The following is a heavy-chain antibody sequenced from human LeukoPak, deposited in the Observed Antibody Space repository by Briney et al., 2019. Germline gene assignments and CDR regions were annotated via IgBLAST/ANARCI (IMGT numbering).Heavy chain of an antibody. CDR3: ARDGNTAMVR. CDR2: IYHSGST. D-gene: IGHD5-18*01. V-gene: IGHV4-38-2*02. J-gene: IGHJ4*02. CDR1: GYSISSGYY. Sequence: SETLSLTCTVSGYSISSGYYWGWIRQPPGKGLEWIGSIYHSGSTYYNPSLKSRVTISVDTSKNQFSLKLSSVTAADTAVYYCARDGNTAMVRWGQGTLVTVSS.